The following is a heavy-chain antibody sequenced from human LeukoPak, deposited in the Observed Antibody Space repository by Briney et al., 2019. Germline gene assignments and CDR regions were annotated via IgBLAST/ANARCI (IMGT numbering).Heavy chain of an antibody. CDR1: GGSISSTSYY. V-gene: IGHV4-39*01. D-gene: IGHD2-15*01. CDR2: IYYSGST. CDR3: ARLGTGDCSGTCYGFDC. Sequence: KASEILSLTCTVSGGSISSTSYYWGWIRQPPGKGLQWIGNIYYSGSTYYNPSLKSRVIISVDTSKNQFSLKLSSVTAADTAVYFCARLGTGDCSGTCYGFDCWGQGTLVTVSS. J-gene: IGHJ4*02.